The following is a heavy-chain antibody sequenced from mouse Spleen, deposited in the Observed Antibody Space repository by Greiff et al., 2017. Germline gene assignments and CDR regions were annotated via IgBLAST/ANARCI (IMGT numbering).Heavy chain of an antibody. V-gene: IGHV2-9*02. Sequence: VQRVESGPGLVAPSQSLSITCTVSGFSLTSYGVHWVRQPPGKGLEWLGVIWAGGSTNYNSALMSRLSISKDNSKSQVFLKMNSLQTDDTAMYYCARGGLYYYGPFDYWGQGTTLTVSS. CDR3: ARGGLYYYGPFDY. CDR2: IWAGGST. D-gene: IGHD1-1*01. CDR1: GFSLTSYG. J-gene: IGHJ2*01.